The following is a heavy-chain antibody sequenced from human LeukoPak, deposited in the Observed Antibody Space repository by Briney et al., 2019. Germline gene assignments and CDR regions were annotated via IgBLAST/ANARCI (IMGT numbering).Heavy chain of an antibody. CDR3: AREVIAAAGFFDF. J-gene: IGHJ4*02. V-gene: IGHV3-23*01. CDR2: ISGSGDST. CDR1: GFTFSSYT. Sequence: GGSLRLSCAASGFTFSSYTMSWVRQAPGKGLGWVSAISGSGDSTYYADSVKGRFTISRDNSKNTLFLQMNSLRAEDTAVYYCAREVIAAAGFFDFWGQGALVTVSS. D-gene: IGHD6-13*01.